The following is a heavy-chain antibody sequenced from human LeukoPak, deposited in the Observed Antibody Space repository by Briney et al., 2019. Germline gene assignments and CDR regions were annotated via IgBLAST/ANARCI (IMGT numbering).Heavy chain of an antibody. D-gene: IGHD3-10*01. CDR3: ARDPYYYGSGSYYPYYYYGMDV. Sequence: SETLSLTCAVSGGSISSSNWWSWVRQPPGKGLEWIGEIYHSGSTNYNPSLKSRVTISVDYSKNQFSLKLSSVTAADTAVYYCARDPYYYGSGSYYPYYYYGMDVWGQGTAVTVSS. V-gene: IGHV4-4*02. CDR2: IYHSGST. J-gene: IGHJ6*02. CDR1: GGSISSSNW.